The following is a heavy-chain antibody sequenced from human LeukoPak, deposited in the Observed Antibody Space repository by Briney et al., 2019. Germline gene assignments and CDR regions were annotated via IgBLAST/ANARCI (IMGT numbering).Heavy chain of an antibody. V-gene: IGHV4-34*01. J-gene: IGHJ6*03. CDR2: INHSGST. D-gene: IGHD3-22*01. CDR3: ARGVLYYYDSSGYYYRAYYYYYMDV. Sequence: SETLSLTCAVHGGSFSGYYWSWIRQPPGKGLEWIGEINHSGSTNYNPSLKSRVTISVDTSKNQFSLKPSSVTAADTAVYYCARGVLYYYDSSGYYYRAYYYYYMDVWGKGTTVTVSS. CDR1: GGSFSGYY.